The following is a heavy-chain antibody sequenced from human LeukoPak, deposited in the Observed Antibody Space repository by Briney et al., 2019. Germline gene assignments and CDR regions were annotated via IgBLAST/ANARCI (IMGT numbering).Heavy chain of an antibody. CDR1: GGSISSGGYY. CDR3: ASMTTQYWFDP. CDR2: IYYSGST. D-gene: IGHD4-11*01. J-gene: IGHJ5*02. V-gene: IGHV4-31*03. Sequence: PSETLSLTCTVSGGSISSGGYYWRWIRQHPGKGLEWIGYIYYSGSTYYNPSLKSRVTISVDTSKNQFSLKLSSVTAADTAVYYCASMTTQYWFDPWGQGTLVTVSS.